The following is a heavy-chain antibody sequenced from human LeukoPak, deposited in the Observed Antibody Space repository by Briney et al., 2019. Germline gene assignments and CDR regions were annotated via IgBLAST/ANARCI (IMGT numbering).Heavy chain of an antibody. CDR3: ARDNRGAVAGLYGMDV. CDR1: GFTVSSNY. J-gene: IGHJ6*02. Sequence: GGSLRLSCAASGFTVSSNYMSWVRQAPGKGLEWVSVIYSGGSTYYAKSVKGRFTISRVNSKNTLYLQMNSLRAEDTAVYYCARDNRGAVAGLYGMDVWGQGTTVTVSS. CDR2: IYSGGST. D-gene: IGHD6-19*01. V-gene: IGHV3-66*01.